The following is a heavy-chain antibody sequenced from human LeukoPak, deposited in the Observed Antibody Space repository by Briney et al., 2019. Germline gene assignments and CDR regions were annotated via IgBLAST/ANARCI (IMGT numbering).Heavy chain of an antibody. D-gene: IGHD3-10*01. Sequence: PGGSLRLSCAASGFTFSNYWMNWVRQAPGKGLEWVANIKQDGSEKYYVDSVKGRFTISRDNAKNSLYLQMNSLRAEDTAVYYCAREFFIRGGYYYGSGIDYWGQGTLVTVSS. J-gene: IGHJ4*02. V-gene: IGHV3-7*01. CDR2: IKQDGSEK. CDR1: GFTFSNYW. CDR3: AREFFIRGGYYYGSGIDY.